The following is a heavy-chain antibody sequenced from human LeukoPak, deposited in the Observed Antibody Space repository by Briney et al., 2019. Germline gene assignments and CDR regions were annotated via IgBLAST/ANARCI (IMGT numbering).Heavy chain of an antibody. CDR3: VRRMVGAIRPFDY. Sequence: SETLSLTCTVSGGSISSGDYYWSWIRQPPGKGLEWIGYMYYSGSTYYNPSLKSRVTISVDTSKNQFSLRLSSVIAADTAVYYYVRRMVGAIRPFDYWGQGTLVTVSS. V-gene: IGHV4-30-4*01. J-gene: IGHJ4*02. CDR1: GGSISSGDYY. D-gene: IGHD1-26*01. CDR2: MYYSGST.